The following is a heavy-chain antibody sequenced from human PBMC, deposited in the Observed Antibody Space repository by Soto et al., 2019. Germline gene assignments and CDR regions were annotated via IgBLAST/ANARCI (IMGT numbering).Heavy chain of an antibody. D-gene: IGHD3-3*01. Sequence: GGSLRLSCAASGFTFSSYAMSWVRQAPGKGLEWVSAISGSGGSTYYADSVKGRFTISRDNSKNTLYLQMNSLRAEDTAVYYCAKGAIVTIFGVVIEPLRDILTGYDYWGQGTLVTVSS. J-gene: IGHJ4*02. V-gene: IGHV3-23*01. CDR2: ISGSGGST. CDR3: AKGAIVTIFGVVIEPLRDILTGYDY. CDR1: GFTFSSYA.